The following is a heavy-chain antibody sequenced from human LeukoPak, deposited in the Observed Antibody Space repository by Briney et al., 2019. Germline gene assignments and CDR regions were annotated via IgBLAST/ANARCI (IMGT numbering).Heavy chain of an antibody. J-gene: IGHJ4*02. D-gene: IGHD3-9*01. CDR1: GFTFSSYW. CDR2: IKQDGSEK. V-gene: IGHV3-7*02. CDR3: ASGLRYFDWSPFGY. Sequence: PGGSLRLSCAASGFTFSSYWMSWVRQAPGKGLEWVANIKQDGSEKYYVDSVKGRFTISRDNAKNSLYLQMNSLRAEDTAVYYCASGLRYFDWSPFGYWGQGTLVTVSS.